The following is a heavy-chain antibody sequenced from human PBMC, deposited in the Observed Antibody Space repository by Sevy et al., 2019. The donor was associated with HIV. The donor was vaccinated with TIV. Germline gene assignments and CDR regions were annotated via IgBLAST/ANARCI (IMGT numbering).Heavy chain of an antibody. D-gene: IGHD3-22*01. CDR2: IFGSGGTT. V-gene: IGHV3-23*01. J-gene: IGHJ3*02. CDR3: AGGRFDSSGSFDAFDM. Sequence: GGSLRLSCAASGITFNNYAMNWVRQAPGKGLDWVSTIFGSGGTTYYADSVKGRFTISGDNSKNTLYLQMNSLRTEDTALYYCAGGRFDSSGSFDAFDMWGQGTMVTVSS. CDR1: GITFNNYA.